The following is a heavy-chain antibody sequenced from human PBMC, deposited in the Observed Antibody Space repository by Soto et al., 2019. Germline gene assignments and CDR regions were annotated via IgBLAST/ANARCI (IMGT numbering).Heavy chain of an antibody. V-gene: IGHV4-61*01. Sequence: SETLSLTCTVSGGSVSSGSYYWSWIRQPPGKGLEWIGYIYYSGSTNYNPSLKSRVTISVDTSKNQFSLKLSSVTAADTAVYYCARGAVTRFDPWGQGTLVTVS. CDR2: IYYSGST. CDR1: GGSVSSGSYY. D-gene: IGHD4-4*01. J-gene: IGHJ5*02. CDR3: ARGAVTRFDP.